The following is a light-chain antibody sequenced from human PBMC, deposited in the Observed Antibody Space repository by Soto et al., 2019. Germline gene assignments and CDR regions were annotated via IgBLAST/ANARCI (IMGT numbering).Light chain of an antibody. CDR2: SAS. V-gene: IGKV3-20*01. CDR3: QQSGGSSAWT. Sequence: EIVLTQSPGTLSLSPGERATLSCRASQSFSSTYFAWYRQKPGQAPRLLIYSASNRATGIPDRFSSSGSGMAFTLIISRLEPEDFAVYYCQQSGGSSAWTFGQGTTVEIK. CDR1: QSFSSTY. J-gene: IGKJ1*01.